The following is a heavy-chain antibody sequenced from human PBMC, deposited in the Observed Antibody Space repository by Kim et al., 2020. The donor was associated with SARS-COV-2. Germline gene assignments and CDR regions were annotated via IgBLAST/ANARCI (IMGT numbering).Heavy chain of an antibody. Sequence: GGSLRLSCAASGFTFSSYAMHWVRQASGKGLEWVAVISYDGSNKYYADSVKGRFTISRDNSKNTLYLQMNSLRAEDTAVYYCARDLLMVRGVSLGLYYYYGMDVWGQGTTVTVSS. J-gene: IGHJ6*02. CDR3: ARDLLMVRGVSLGLYYYYGMDV. V-gene: IGHV3-30*04. D-gene: IGHD3-10*01. CDR2: ISYDGSNK. CDR1: GFTFSSYA.